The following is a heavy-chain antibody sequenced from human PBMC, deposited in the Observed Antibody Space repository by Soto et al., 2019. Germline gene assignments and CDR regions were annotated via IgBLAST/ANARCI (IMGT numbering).Heavy chain of an antibody. CDR3: ARRKWVATRNWFDP. CDR2: IYYSGST. J-gene: IGHJ5*02. D-gene: IGHD5-12*01. Sequence: QLQLQESGPGLVKPSETLSLTCTVSGGSISSSSYYWGWIRQPPGKGLEWIGSIYYSGSTYYNPSLKSRVTISVDTSKNQFSLKLSSVTAADTAVYYCARRKWVATRNWFDPWGQGTLVTVSS. V-gene: IGHV4-39*01. CDR1: GGSISSSSYY.